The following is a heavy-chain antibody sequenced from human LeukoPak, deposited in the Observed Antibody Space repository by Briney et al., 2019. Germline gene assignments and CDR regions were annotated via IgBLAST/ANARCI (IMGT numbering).Heavy chain of an antibody. J-gene: IGHJ4*02. D-gene: IGHD1-26*01. CDR3: ARDRFGGSYRGYFDY. Sequence: ASVKVSCKASGYTFTGYYMHWVRQAPGQGLEWMGWINPNSGGTNYAQKFQGRVTMTRDTSISTAYMELSRLRSDDTAVYYCARDRFGGSYRGYFDYWGQGTLVTVSS. CDR1: GYTFTGYY. CDR2: INPNSGGT. V-gene: IGHV1-2*02.